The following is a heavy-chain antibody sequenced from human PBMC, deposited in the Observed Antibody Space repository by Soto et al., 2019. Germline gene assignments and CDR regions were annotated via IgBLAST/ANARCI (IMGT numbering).Heavy chain of an antibody. J-gene: IGHJ4*02. V-gene: IGHV1-46*02. D-gene: IGHD7-27*01. CDR2: ISPSGDTV. Sequence: QVQLVQSGAEVREPGASVKVSCKASGFTLNTYYIHWVRQAPGQGLDWMGLISPSGDTVSYAQKFQGRVTVTRDTSITTVHMQLTSLRSEDTGIYYCATEVPGTGGFDYGGQGTLVTVSS. CDR3: ATEVPGTGGFDY. CDR1: GFTLNTYY.